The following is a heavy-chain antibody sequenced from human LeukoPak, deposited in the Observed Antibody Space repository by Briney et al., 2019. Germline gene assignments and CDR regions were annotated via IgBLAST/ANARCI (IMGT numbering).Heavy chain of an antibody. V-gene: IGHV1-8*01. CDR1: GYTFTSYD. J-gene: IGHJ3*02. Sequence: ASVKVSCKASGYTFTSYDINWVRQATGQGLEWMGWMNPNSGNTGYAQKFQGRVTMTRNTSISTAYMELSSLRSEDTAVYYCARAPHYYDSRGPALDFFDIGGKGKMVPVSS. CDR2: MNPNSGNT. D-gene: IGHD3-22*01. CDR3: ARAPHYYDSRGPALDFFDI.